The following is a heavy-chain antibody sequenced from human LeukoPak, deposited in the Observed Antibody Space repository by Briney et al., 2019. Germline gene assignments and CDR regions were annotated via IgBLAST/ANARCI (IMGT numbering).Heavy chain of an antibody. CDR1: GGSISSSNW. Sequence: SETLSLTCAVSGGSISSSNWWSWVRPPPGKGLEWIGEIYHSGSTNYNPSLKSRVTISVDKSKNQFSLKLSSVTAADTAVYYCARAMAAAGDFDYWGQGTLVTVSS. D-gene: IGHD6-13*01. CDR2: IYHSGST. CDR3: ARAMAAAGDFDY. J-gene: IGHJ4*02. V-gene: IGHV4-4*02.